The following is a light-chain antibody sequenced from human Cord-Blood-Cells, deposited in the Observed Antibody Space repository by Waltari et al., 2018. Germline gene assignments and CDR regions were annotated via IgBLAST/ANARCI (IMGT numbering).Light chain of an antibody. Sequence: DIQLTQSPSFLSASVGARVTLTCRASQGISSYLAWYQQKPGKAPKLLIYAASTLQSGVPSRFSGSGSGTEFTLTISSLQPEDFATYYCQQLNSYPITFGQGTRLEIK. CDR2: AAS. CDR3: QQLNSYPIT. V-gene: IGKV1-9*01. J-gene: IGKJ5*01. CDR1: QGISSY.